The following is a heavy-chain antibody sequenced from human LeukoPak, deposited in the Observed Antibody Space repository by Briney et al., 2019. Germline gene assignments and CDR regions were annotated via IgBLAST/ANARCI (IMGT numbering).Heavy chain of an antibody. J-gene: IGHJ3*02. CDR1: GFTFDDYA. D-gene: IGHD3-9*01. CDR2: ISWNSGSI. CDR3: AKDIGDILTGFGAFDI. V-gene: IGHV3-9*01. Sequence: PGGSLRLSCAASGFTFDDYAMHWVRHAPGKGLEWVSGISWNSGSIGCADSVKGRFTISRDNAKNSLYLQMNSLRAEDTALYYCAKDIGDILTGFGAFDIWGQGTMVTVSS.